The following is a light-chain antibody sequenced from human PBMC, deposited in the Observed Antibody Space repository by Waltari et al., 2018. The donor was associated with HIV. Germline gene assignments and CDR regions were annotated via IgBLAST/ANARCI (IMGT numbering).Light chain of an antibody. CDR3: QSADNSGTYV. Sequence: SYDLPQPPSVSVSPGQTARITCSGDTLSNQYSYWYQQKSGQAPVLVIFRDSGRPSGIPERFSGSRSGATVTLTISGVQAEDGADYYCQSADNSGTYVFATGTQVTVL. V-gene: IGLV3-25*03. CDR1: TLSNQY. J-gene: IGLJ1*01. CDR2: RDS.